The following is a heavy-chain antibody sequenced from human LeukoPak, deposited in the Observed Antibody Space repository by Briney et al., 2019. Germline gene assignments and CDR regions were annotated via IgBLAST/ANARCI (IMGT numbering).Heavy chain of an antibody. J-gene: IGHJ5*02. Sequence: EASVKVSCKASGYTFTSYDINWVRQATGQGLEWMGWMNPNSGSTGYAQKFQGRVTMTRNTSISTAYMELSSLRSEDTAVYYCARGLYYDILTGYPWGQGTLVTVSS. V-gene: IGHV1-8*01. CDR3: ARGLYYDILTGYP. CDR2: MNPNSGST. CDR1: GYTFTSYD. D-gene: IGHD3-9*01.